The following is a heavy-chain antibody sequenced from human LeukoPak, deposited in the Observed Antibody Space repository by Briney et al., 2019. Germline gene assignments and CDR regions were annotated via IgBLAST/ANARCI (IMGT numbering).Heavy chain of an antibody. D-gene: IGHD5-24*01. V-gene: IGHV3-7*01. CDR3: TRDLVWLQLEY. J-gene: IGHJ4*02. Sequence: GGSLRLSCAASGFAFPTYWMVWVRKAPGKGRGWVASIDKDGTETAYGDSVRGRFTISRDNVRYSLYLQMNSLRVEGTAVHYCTRDLVWLQLEYWGQGALVTVSS. CDR2: IDKDGTET. CDR1: GFAFPTYW.